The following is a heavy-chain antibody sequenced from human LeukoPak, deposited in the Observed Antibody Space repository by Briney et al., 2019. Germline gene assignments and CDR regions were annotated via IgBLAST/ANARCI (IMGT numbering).Heavy chain of an antibody. Sequence: SVKVSCKASGGTFSSYAISWVRQAPGQGLEWMGGIIPIFGTANYAQKFQGRVTITTDESTSTAYMELSSLRSEDTAVYYCARGKATGTLSRAFDIWGQGTMVTVSS. CDR3: ARGKATGTLSRAFDI. CDR1: GGTFSSYA. J-gene: IGHJ3*02. V-gene: IGHV1-69*05. D-gene: IGHD1-1*01. CDR2: IIPIFGTA.